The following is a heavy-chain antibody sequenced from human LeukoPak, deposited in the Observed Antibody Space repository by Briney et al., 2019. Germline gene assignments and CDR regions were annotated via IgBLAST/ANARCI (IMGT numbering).Heavy chain of an antibody. V-gene: IGHV3-48*01. CDR3: ARVPSITMVRGVVYYFDY. J-gene: IGHJ4*02. Sequence: GGSLRLSCEASGFTFSTYNMNWVRQAPGKGLEWVSAISGSGGSTYYADSVKGRFTISRDNAKNSLYLQMNSLRAEDTAVYYCARVPSITMVRGVVYYFDYWGQGTLVTVSS. CDR1: GFTFSTYN. D-gene: IGHD3-10*01. CDR2: ISGSGGST.